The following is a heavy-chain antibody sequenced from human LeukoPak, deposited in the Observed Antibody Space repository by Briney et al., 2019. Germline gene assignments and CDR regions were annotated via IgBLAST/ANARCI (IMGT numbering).Heavy chain of an antibody. Sequence: SETLSLTCTVSGGSISSGGYYWSWIRQRPGKGLEWIGYIYYSGSTYYNPSLKSRVTISVDTSKNQFSLRLSSVTAADTAVYYCARGRGSGSPRPYYYGMDVWGQGTTVTVSS. CDR1: GGSISSGGYY. CDR2: IYYSGST. J-gene: IGHJ6*02. CDR3: ARGRGSGSPRPYYYGMDV. V-gene: IGHV4-31*03. D-gene: IGHD3-10*01.